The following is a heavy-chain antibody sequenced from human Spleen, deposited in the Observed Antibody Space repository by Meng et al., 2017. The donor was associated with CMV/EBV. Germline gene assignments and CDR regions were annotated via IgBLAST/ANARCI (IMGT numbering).Heavy chain of an antibody. J-gene: IGHJ4*02. D-gene: IGHD3-22*01. CDR2: VNTDGSSI. CDR3: VRAPHNYHDNSGYPDY. CDR1: GCTFSDCG. V-gene: IGHV3-74*01. Sequence: SGCTFSDCGRHWVRQAPGKGLVWVSRVNTDGSSIRYADFVRGRFTVSRDNSKNTLYLHMSSLRDDDTGVYHCVRAPHNYHDNSGYPDYWGQGTLVTVSS.